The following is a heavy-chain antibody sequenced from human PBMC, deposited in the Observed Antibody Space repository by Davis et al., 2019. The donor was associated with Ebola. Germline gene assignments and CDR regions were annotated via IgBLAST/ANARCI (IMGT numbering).Heavy chain of an antibody. CDR2: IIPIFGTA. CDR1: GGTFSSYA. D-gene: IGHD4-17*01. J-gene: IGHJ6*03. Sequence: SVKVSCKASGGTFSSYAISWVRQAPGQGLEWMGGIIPIFGTANYAQKFQGRVTITADESTSTAYMELSSLRSEDTAVYYCARVGDENYYYYYMDVWGKGTTVTVSS. CDR3: ARVGDENYYYYYMDV. V-gene: IGHV1-69*13.